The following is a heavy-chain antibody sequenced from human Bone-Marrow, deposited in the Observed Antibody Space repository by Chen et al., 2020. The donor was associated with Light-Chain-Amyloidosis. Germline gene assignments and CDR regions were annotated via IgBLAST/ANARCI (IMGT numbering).Heavy chain of an antibody. V-gene: IGHV2-5*02. CDR2: IYWDDDK. Sequence: QSTVKEGGATMVKRTETLTRTCTFSGCALSTSGVGVGWIRQPPGKALEWLALIYWDDDKRYSPSLKSRLTITEDTSKNQVVLIMTHMDPVDTATYYCAHRLKVQGVIGFDYWGQGTLVTVSS. J-gene: IGHJ4*02. D-gene: IGHD3-10*01. CDR3: AHRLKVQGVIGFDY. CDR1: GCALSTSGVG.